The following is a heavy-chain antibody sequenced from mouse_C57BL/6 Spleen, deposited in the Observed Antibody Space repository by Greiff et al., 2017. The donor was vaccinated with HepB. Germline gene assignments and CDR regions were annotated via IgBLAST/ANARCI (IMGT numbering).Heavy chain of an antibody. J-gene: IGHJ3*01. CDR2: IDPSDSET. CDR1: GYTFTSYW. Sequence: QVQLQQPGAELVRPGSSVKLSCKASGYTFTSYWMHWVKQRPIQGLEWIGNIDPSDSETHYNQKFKDKATLTVDKSSSTAYMQLSSLTSEDSAVYYCARFEPDDYFAYWGQGTLVTVSA. D-gene: IGHD2-4*01. CDR3: ARFEPDDYFAY. V-gene: IGHV1-52*01.